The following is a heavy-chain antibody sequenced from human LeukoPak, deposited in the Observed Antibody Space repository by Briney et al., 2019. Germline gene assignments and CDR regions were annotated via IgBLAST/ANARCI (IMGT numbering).Heavy chain of an antibody. CDR1: GGSFSGYY. Sequence: SETLSLTCAVYGGSFSGYYWSWIRQPPGKGLEWIGEINHSGSTNYNPSLKSRVTISVDTSKNQLSLKLSSVTAADTAVYYCVREGPIVGATDFDYWGQGTLVTVSS. D-gene: IGHD1-26*01. J-gene: IGHJ4*02. CDR3: VREGPIVGATDFDY. V-gene: IGHV4-34*01. CDR2: INHSGST.